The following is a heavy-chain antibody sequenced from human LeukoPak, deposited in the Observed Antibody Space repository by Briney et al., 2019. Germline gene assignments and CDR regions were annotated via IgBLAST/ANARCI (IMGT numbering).Heavy chain of an antibody. J-gene: IGHJ4*02. CDR2: ISGSGGTT. Sequence: GGSLRLSCAASGFTFNNYVMTWVRQPPGKGLDWVSAISGSGGTTYYADSVKGRFTISTDNSKNTLYLQMNSLRAEDTAVYYCAKEIVGVTEGGYWGQGTLVTVYS. D-gene: IGHD1-26*01. CDR1: GFTFNNYV. V-gene: IGHV3-23*01. CDR3: AKEIVGVTEGGY.